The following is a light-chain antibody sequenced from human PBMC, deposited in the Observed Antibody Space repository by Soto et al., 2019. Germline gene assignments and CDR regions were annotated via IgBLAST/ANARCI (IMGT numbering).Light chain of an antibody. CDR1: SSNIGSDF. CDR3: AAWDTCLSGGV. J-gene: IGLJ3*02. Sequence: QSVLTQPPSVSAAPGQKVTISCSGSSSNIGSDFVSWYQQLPGTAPQLLIYENNKRPSGIPDRFSGSKSATSATLGITGLQTGDEADYYCAAWDTCLSGGVFGGGTKVTVL. V-gene: IGLV1-51*02. CDR2: ENN.